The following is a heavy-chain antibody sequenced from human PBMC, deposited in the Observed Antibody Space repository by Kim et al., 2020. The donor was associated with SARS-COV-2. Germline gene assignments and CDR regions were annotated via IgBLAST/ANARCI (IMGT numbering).Heavy chain of an antibody. J-gene: IGHJ6*02. Sequence: GGSLRLSCTASGFTFSSYWMHWVRQAPGKGLVWVSYLVGDGSRTSYADSVKGRFTISRDNAKNTLYLQMHSLRAEDTAVYYCARHITTTLEVWGQGTTVTVSS. CDR2: LVGDGSRT. CDR3: ARHITTTLEV. D-gene: IGHD3-10*01. CDR1: GFTFSSYW. V-gene: IGHV3-74*01.